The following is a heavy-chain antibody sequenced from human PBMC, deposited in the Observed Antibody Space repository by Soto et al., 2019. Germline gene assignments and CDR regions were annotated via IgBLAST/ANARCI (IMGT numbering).Heavy chain of an antibody. CDR2: IYYSGST. Sequence: SETLSLTCAVSGGSISSGGYSWSWIRQPPGKGLEWIGYIYYSGSTNYNPSLKSRVTISVDTSKNQFSLKLSSVTAADTAVYYCARYLRDTMGIYYYYYGMDVWGQGTTVTVSS. J-gene: IGHJ6*02. CDR1: GGSISSGGYS. V-gene: IGHV4-61*08. D-gene: IGHD3-10*01. CDR3: ARYLRDTMGIYYYYYGMDV.